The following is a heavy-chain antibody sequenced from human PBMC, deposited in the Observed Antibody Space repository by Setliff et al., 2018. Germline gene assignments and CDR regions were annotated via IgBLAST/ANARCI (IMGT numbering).Heavy chain of an antibody. CDR2: IGHTGSI. Sequence: SETLSLTCTVSGYSISSGYIWGWIRQPPGKGLEWVGNIGHTGSINYNPSLKSRLTISRDTSKNQVSLKLNSVTATDTAVYYCARKGISALSGAFDMWGQGTMVTVSS. CDR1: GYSISSGYI. CDR3: ARKGISALSGAFDM. D-gene: IGHD1-26*01. V-gene: IGHV4-38-2*02. J-gene: IGHJ3*02.